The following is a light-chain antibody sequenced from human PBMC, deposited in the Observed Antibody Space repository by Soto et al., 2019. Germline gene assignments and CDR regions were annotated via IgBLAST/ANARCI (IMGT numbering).Light chain of an antibody. V-gene: IGLV4-69*01. CDR2: LNSDGSH. Sequence: QSVLPQSPSASASLGASVKLTCTLSSGHSNYAIAWHQQQSEKGPRYLMKLNSDGSHSKGDGIPDRFSGSSSGAERYLTISSLQSEDEADYYCQTLGSGIVVFGGGTKLTVL. CDR1: SGHSNYA. CDR3: QTLGSGIVV. J-gene: IGLJ2*01.